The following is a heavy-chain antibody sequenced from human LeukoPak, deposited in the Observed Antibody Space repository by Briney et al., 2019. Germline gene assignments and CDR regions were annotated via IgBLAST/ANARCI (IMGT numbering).Heavy chain of an antibody. V-gene: IGHV4-59*06. CDR2: IYYSGST. CDR3: ARGKSSDVAGNWFDP. CDR1: GGSISSYY. Sequence: SETLSLTCTVSGGSISSYYWSWIRQHPGKGLEWIGYIYYSGSTYYNPSLKSRVTISVDTSKNQFSLKLSSVTAADTAVYYCARGKSSDVAGNWFDPWGQGTLVTVSS. J-gene: IGHJ5*02. D-gene: IGHD2-15*01.